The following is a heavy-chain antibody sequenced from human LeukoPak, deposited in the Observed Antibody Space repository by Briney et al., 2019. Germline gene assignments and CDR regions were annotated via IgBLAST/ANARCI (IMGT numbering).Heavy chain of an antibody. CDR2: ISYDGRNK. CDR3: AKSYYDFWSGYYQTFDY. J-gene: IGHJ4*02. D-gene: IGHD3-3*01. V-gene: IGHV3-30*18. CDR1: GFTFSSYE. Sequence: GGSLRLSCVGDGFTFSSYEMNWVRQAPGKGLEWVAVISYDGRNKYYADSVKGRFTISRDNSKNTLYLQMNSLRAEDTAVYYCAKSYYDFWSGYYQTFDYWGQGTLVTVSS.